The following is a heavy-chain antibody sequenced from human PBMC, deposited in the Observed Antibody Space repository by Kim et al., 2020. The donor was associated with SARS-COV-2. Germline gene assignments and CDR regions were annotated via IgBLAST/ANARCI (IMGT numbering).Heavy chain of an antibody. Sequence: SETLSLTCTVSGGSISSGDYYWSWIRQPPGKGLEWIGYIYYSGSTYYNPSLKSRVTISVDTSKNQFSLKLSSVTAADTAVYYCARRSQYCSSTSCLSWNFDYWGQGTLVTVSS. CDR2: IYYSGST. J-gene: IGHJ4*02. CDR1: GGSISSGDYY. V-gene: IGHV4-30-4*01. CDR3: ARRSQYCSSTSCLSWNFDY. D-gene: IGHD2-2*01.